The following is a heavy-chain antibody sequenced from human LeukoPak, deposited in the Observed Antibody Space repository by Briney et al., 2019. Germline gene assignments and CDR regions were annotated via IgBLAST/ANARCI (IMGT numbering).Heavy chain of an antibody. CDR1: GYTFTDSY. CDR3: ARSARHCNNGVCFTDYYIDL. J-gene: IGHJ6*03. D-gene: IGHD2-8*01. CDR2: INPNSGDP. Sequence: ASLKVSCKTSGYTFTDSYIHWVRQAPGQGLECMGRINPNSGDPNYPQKFQGRVTMTRDTSISTDYIEMSSLTSDDTAVYYCARSARHCNNGVCFTDYYIDLWGKGTTVIVSS. V-gene: IGHV1-2*06.